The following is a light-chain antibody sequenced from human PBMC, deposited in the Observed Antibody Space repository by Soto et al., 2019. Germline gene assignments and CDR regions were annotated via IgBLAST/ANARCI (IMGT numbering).Light chain of an antibody. CDR1: QSISSW. CDR3: QQYNSYPYT. Sequence: DIQMTQSPSTLSASVGDRVTITCRASQSISSWLAWYQQKPGKAPKLLIYDASSLESGVPSRFSGSGSGTEFTLTISSLQPDDFATYYCQQYNSYPYTFGQGTNVDI. CDR2: DAS. J-gene: IGKJ2*01. V-gene: IGKV1-5*01.